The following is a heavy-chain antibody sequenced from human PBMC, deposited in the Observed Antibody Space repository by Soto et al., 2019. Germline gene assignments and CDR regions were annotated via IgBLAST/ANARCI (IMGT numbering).Heavy chain of an antibody. CDR3: ARGGRLRLGNNYYYYYMDV. CDR2: INPNSGGT. Sequence: ASVKVSCKASGYTFTGYYMHWVRQAPGQGLEWMGWINPNSGGTNYAQKFQGWVTMTRDTSISTAYMELSRLRSGDTAVYYCARGGRLRLGNNYYYYYMDVWGKGTTVTVSS. D-gene: IGHD5-12*01. J-gene: IGHJ6*03. CDR1: GYTFTGYY. V-gene: IGHV1-2*04.